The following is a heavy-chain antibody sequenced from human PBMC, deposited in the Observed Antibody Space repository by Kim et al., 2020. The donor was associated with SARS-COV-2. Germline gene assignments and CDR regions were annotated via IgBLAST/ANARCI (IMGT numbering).Heavy chain of an antibody. J-gene: IGHJ4*02. D-gene: IGHD1-26*01. Sequence: ADSWKGRFTNSRDNSKNSLYLQMNSLRAEDTAVYYCATTPIIVGATERGYWGQGTLVTVSS. CDR3: ATTPIIVGATERGY. V-gene: IGHV3-21*01.